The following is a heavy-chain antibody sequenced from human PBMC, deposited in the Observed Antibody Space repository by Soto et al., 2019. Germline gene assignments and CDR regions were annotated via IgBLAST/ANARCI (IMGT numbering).Heavy chain of an antibody. Sequence: EVQLVESGGGLVQPGRSLRLSCAASGFTFDDYAMHWVRQAPGKGLEWVSGISWTSGSIGYADSVKGRFTISRDNATNSLYLQMNSLRAEDTALYYCAKDISDGDYVTRAFDIWGQGTMVTVSA. D-gene: IGHD4-17*01. CDR1: GFTFDDYA. V-gene: IGHV3-9*01. J-gene: IGHJ3*02. CDR2: ISWTSGSI. CDR3: AKDISDGDYVTRAFDI.